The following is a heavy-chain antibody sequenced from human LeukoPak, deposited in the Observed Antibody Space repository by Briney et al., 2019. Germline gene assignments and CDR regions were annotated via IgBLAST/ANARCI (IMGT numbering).Heavy chain of an antibody. CDR3: ARDIGSSWSEDYFDY. J-gene: IGHJ4*02. Sequence: GGSLRLSCAASGFTFDDYGMSWVRQAPGKGLEWVSGINWNAGSTGYADSVKGRFTTSRDNAKNSLYLQMNSLRAEDTAVYYCARDIGSSWSEDYFDYWGQGTLVTVSS. CDR2: INWNAGST. D-gene: IGHD6-13*01. V-gene: IGHV3-20*04. CDR1: GFTFDDYG.